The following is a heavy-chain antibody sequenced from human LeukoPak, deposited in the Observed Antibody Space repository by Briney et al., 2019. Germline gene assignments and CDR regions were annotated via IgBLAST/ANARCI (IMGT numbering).Heavy chain of an antibody. Sequence: SVKVSCKASGGTFRSYAISWVRQAPGQGLEWMGGIIPIFGTANYAQKFQGRVTITTDESTSTAYMELSSLRSEDTAVYYCARGDYKGIDAFDIWGQGTMVTVSS. CDR1: GGTFRSYA. V-gene: IGHV1-69*05. CDR2: IIPIFGTA. D-gene: IGHD4-11*01. CDR3: ARGDYKGIDAFDI. J-gene: IGHJ3*02.